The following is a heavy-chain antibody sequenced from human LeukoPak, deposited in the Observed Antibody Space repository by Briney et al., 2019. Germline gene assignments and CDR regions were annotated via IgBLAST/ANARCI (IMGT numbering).Heavy chain of an antibody. D-gene: IGHD6-6*01. J-gene: IGHJ4*02. Sequence: GGSLRLSCAASEFTFYTYWMSWVRQAPGKGLEWVAFIPYDGSNKYYADSVKGRFTISRDNSKNTLYLQMNSRRAEDTAVYYCATWYSRSSRGPADWGQGTLVTVSS. V-gene: IGHV3-30*02. CDR2: IPYDGSNK. CDR3: ATWYSRSSRGPAD. CDR1: EFTFYTYW.